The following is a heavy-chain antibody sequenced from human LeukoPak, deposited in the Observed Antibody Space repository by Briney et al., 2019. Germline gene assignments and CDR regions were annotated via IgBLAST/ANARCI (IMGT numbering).Heavy chain of an antibody. D-gene: IGHD2-8*02. CDR2: IKYDGSEK. CDR1: GFTLSSYW. V-gene: IGHV3-7*03. CDR3: AKSPFVVYARVAFDI. Sequence: GGSLRLSCAASGFTLSSYWMSWVRQAPGKGLEWVANIKYDGSEKDYVDSVKGRFTISRDNAKNSLYLQMNSLRAEDTAVYYCAKSPFVVYARVAFDIWGQGTMVTVSS. J-gene: IGHJ3*02.